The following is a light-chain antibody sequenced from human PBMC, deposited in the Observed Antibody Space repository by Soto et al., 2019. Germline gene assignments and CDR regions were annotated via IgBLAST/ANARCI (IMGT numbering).Light chain of an antibody. J-gene: IGKJ4*01. CDR1: PSVNSN. CDR2: GAS. Sequence: EIAMTQSPASLSVSPGETATLSCRASPSVNSNLAWYQQKPGQAPRILIYGASTRATAVPARFSGSGSGTEFTLTISRLQSEDFAVYYCQQYNDWPRTFGRGTKVEIK. V-gene: IGKV3-15*01. CDR3: QQYNDWPRT.